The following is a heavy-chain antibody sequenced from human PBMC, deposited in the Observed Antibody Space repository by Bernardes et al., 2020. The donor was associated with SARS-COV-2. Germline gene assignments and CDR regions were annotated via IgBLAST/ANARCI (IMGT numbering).Heavy chain of an antibody. J-gene: IGHJ4*02. CDR2: ISDDGTKK. CDR1: AFTFSSYA. V-gene: IGHV3-30-3*01. Sequence: GGSLRLSRAASAFTFSSYAMHWVRQAPGKGLEWVAVISDDGTKKYQADSVKGRFTISRDNSKDTLYLELTNLRTDDTAVYYCARDRRCSRIDGYRSHCDYWPQATPVTV. D-gene: IGHD2-2*01. CDR3: ARDRRCSRIDGYRSHCDY.